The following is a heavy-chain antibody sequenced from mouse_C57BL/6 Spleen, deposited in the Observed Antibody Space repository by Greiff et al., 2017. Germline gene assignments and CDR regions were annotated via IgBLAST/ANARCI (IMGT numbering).Heavy chain of an antibody. Sequence: QVQLQQSGPELVKPGASVKISCKASGYAFSSSWMNWVKQRPGKGLEWIGRIYPGDGDTNYNGKFKGKATLTADKSSSTAYMQLSSLTSEDSAVXFCGRLLDGYYAMDYWGQGTSVTVSS. CDR3: GRLLDGYYAMDY. V-gene: IGHV1-82*01. CDR2: IYPGDGDT. D-gene: IGHD2-3*01. CDR1: GYAFSSSW. J-gene: IGHJ4*01.